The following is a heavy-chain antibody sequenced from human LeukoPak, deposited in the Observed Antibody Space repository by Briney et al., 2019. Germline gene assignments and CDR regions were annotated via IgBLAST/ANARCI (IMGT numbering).Heavy chain of an antibody. CDR2: VGGSGGVT. V-gene: IGHV3-23*01. Sequence: GGSLRLSCEGSGFTFNLYAMMWVRQAPGKGLEWVSAVGGSGGVTQYADSVKGRFTISRDNSKNTLYLQMNSLRAEDTAVYYCARDLLERRPEGGLWGQGTLVTVSS. CDR1: GFTFNLYA. D-gene: IGHD3-16*01. CDR3: ARDLLERRPEGGL. J-gene: IGHJ4*02.